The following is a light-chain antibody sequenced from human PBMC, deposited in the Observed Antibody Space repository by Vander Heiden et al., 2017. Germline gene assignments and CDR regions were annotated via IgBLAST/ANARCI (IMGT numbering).Light chain of an antibody. CDR3: QQSDSILYT. J-gene: IGKJ2*01. Sequence: DIQRNHLPFSLSASVGDRVTITCRASQIMRTYLNWYQQKPGKAPNLLIYAASILQGGVPSRFSGSGSGTDFTLTISAVLPEDFATYYCQQSDSILYTFGQGTKMEIK. CDR2: AAS. CDR1: QIMRTY. V-gene: IGKV1-39*01.